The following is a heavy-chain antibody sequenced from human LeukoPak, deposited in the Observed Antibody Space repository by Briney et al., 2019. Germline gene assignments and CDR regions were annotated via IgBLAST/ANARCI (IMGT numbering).Heavy chain of an antibody. CDR2: ISTYNGNT. V-gene: IGHV1-18*04. CDR1: SYTFTYYH. J-gene: IGHJ4*02. D-gene: IGHD3-16*01. Sequence: ASVKASCKASSYTFTYYHINWVRQAPGQGPEWMAWISTYNGNTNYAQNFQGRVTLTTDASTTTASLELRSLRSDDTAVYYCARDGPGFGYFDYWGQGTLVTVSS. CDR3: ARDGPGFGYFDY.